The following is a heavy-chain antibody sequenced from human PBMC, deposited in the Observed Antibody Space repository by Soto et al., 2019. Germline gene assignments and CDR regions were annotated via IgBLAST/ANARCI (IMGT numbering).Heavy chain of an antibody. Sequence: PTLVNPTQTLTLTCIFSGFSLRTSGVGVGWIRQPPGKALGWLGFIYWNDDKRYSPSLKSRLTITKDTSKNQVVLTMTNMDPVDTATYYCAKSGSSGWYGWFDPWGQGTLVTVSS. V-gene: IGHV2-5*01. CDR3: AKSGSSGWYGWFDP. CDR1: GFSLRTSGVG. J-gene: IGHJ5*02. CDR2: IYWNDDK. D-gene: IGHD6-19*01.